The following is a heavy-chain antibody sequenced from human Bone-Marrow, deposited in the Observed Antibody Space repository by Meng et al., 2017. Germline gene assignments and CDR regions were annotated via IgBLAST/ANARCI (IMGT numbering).Heavy chain of an antibody. V-gene: IGHV4-34*01. J-gene: IGHJ5*02. CDR1: GGCFSGYY. CDR2: INHSGST. CDR3: ASIWFGGNWFDP. D-gene: IGHD3-10*01. Sequence: LLQGRPGLWKPSEALSLTGTGYGGCFSGYYWSSIHQSPGERLDWIGEINHSGSTDYNPSLKRRVTISVDTSKNHISRKLTSVTAADTAVYFCASIWFGGNWFDPWGQGTLVTVSS.